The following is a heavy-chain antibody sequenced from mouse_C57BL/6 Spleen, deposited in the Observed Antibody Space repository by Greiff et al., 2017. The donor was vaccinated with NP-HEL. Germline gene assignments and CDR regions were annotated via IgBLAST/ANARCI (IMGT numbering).Heavy chain of an antibody. CDR3: AAYGSSSAMDY. V-gene: IGHV1-64*01. CDR1: GYTFTSYW. Sequence: QVQLQQSGAELVKPGASVKLSCKASGYTFTSYWMHWVKQRPGQGLEWIGMIHPNSGSTNYNEKFKSKATLTVDKSSSTAYMQLSSLTSEDSAVYYCAAYGSSSAMDYWGQGTSVTVSS. J-gene: IGHJ4*01. CDR2: IHPNSGST. D-gene: IGHD1-1*01.